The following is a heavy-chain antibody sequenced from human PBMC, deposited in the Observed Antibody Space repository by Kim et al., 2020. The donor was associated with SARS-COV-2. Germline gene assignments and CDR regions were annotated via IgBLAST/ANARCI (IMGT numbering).Heavy chain of an antibody. CDR2: INHSGGN. D-gene: IGHD5-12*01. CDR1: GGSFNNYY. Sequence: SETLSLTCAVSGGSFNNYYWSWIRQSPGKGLEWIGEINHSGGNNYNPSLKSRVTMSVDTTKYQFSLKLSYVTAADTADYYGARENAYSGYVYQTQIMDVWRQGTTVTVSS. V-gene: IGHV4-34*01. CDR3: ARENAYSGYVYQTQIMDV. J-gene: IGHJ6*02.